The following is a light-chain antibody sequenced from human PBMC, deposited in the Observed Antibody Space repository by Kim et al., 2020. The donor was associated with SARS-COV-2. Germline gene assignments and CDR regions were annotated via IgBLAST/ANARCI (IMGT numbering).Light chain of an antibody. CDR1: YSNIGSNI. CDR3: ATWDYRLNVWM. J-gene: IGLJ3*02. Sequence: GQRVTISWSGFYSNIGSNIVNWYQQFPGTAPKLLIYYTNQRPSGVPDRFSGSTSGTSASLAITGLQSDDEAVYYCATWDYRLNVWMFGGGTQLTVL. V-gene: IGLV1-44*01. CDR2: YTN.